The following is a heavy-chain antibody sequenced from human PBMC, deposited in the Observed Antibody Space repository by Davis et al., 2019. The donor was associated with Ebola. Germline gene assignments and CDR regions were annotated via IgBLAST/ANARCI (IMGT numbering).Heavy chain of an antibody. CDR2: ISYDGSNK. CDR3: ARDRDYYDTSAYHPRGWFDL. CDR1: GFTFSSYA. D-gene: IGHD3-22*01. J-gene: IGHJ5*02. V-gene: IGHV3-30*04. Sequence: PGGSLRLSCAASGFTFSSYAMHWVRQAPGKGLEWVAVISYDGSNKYYADSVKGRFTISRDNAKTSLSLQMSSLRVEDTAFYYCARDRDYYDTSAYHPRGWFDLWGQGTLVIVSS.